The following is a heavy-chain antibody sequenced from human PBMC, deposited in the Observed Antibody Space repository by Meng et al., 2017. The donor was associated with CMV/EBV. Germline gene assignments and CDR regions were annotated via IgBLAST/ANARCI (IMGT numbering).Heavy chain of an antibody. CDR2: IIPILGIA. CDR1: GGTFSSYT. V-gene: IGHV1-69*10. J-gene: IGHJ3*02. Sequence: SVKVSCKASGGTFSSYTISWVRQAPGQGLECMGGIIPILGIANYAQKFQGRVTITADKSTSTAYMELSSLRSEDTAVYYCARPTRGGAFDIWGQGTMVTVSS. CDR3: ARPTRGGAFDI. D-gene: IGHD1-26*01.